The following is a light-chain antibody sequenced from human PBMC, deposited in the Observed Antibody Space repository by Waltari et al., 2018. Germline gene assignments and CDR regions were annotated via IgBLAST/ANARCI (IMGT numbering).Light chain of an antibody. CDR2: EVN. Sequence: QSALTQPVAVSGSPGQSITISCTGTSSDVGGYKYVSWFQQKPGEVPKLILYEVNNRPSGVSNRFSGSKSGNTASLTISGLQAEYEADYFCSSYTRISTFVFGTGTEVSVL. CDR3: SSYTRISTFV. V-gene: IGLV2-14*01. J-gene: IGLJ1*01. CDR1: SSDVGGYKY.